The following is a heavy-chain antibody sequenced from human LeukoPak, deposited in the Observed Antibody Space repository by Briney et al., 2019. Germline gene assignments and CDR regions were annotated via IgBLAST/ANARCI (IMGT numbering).Heavy chain of an antibody. D-gene: IGHD2-15*01. Sequence: PGGSLRLSCAASGFTFSVYAMHWVRQAPGKGLEYVSAISSNGGSTYYADSVKGRFTISRDNAKNSLYLQMNSLRAEDTAVYYCARDKGVVVVVAGDSYYGMDVWGQGTTVTVSS. CDR2: ISSNGGST. CDR1: GFTFSVYA. V-gene: IGHV3-64*02. J-gene: IGHJ6*02. CDR3: ARDKGVVVVVAGDSYYGMDV.